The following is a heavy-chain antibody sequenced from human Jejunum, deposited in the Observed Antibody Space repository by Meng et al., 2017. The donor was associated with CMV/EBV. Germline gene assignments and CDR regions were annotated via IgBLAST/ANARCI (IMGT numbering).Heavy chain of an antibody. D-gene: IGHD6-13*01. CDR1: GFTFSSYR. CDR2: ISSSSFI. CDR3: VRDTSSWP. J-gene: IGHJ5*02. Sequence: LTISCAASGFTFSSYRINWVRQAPGKGLEWVSSISSSSFIYYADSVKGRFTISRDNAKNTLYLQMNSLRPDDTAVYYCVRDTSSWPWGQGTLVTVSS. V-gene: IGHV3-21*01.